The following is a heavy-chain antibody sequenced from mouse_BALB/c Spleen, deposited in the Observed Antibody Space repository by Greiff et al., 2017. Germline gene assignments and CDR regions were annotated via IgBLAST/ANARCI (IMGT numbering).Heavy chain of an antibody. Sequence: EVQLQQSGGDLVKPGGSLKLSCAASGFTFSSYGMSWVRQTPDKRLEWVATISSGGSYTYYPDSVKGRFTISRDNAKNTLYLQMSSLKSEDTAMYYCARHEAYGYYFDYWGQGTTLTVSS. D-gene: IGHD1-1*01. CDR1: GFTFSSYG. V-gene: IGHV5-6*01. J-gene: IGHJ2*01. CDR2: ISSGGSYT. CDR3: ARHEAYGYYFDY.